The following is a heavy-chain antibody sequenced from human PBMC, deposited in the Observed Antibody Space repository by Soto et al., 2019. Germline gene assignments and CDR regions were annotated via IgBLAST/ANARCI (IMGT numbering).Heavy chain of an antibody. D-gene: IGHD4-17*01. J-gene: IGHJ3*02. CDR2: ILPVFGTA. V-gene: IGHV1-69*14. Sequence: QVHLVQSGAEVKKPGSSVKVSCKASGGTFSTSSINWLLQAPGQRPEWMGNILPVFGTADYAQKFRDRVTITADKSTNTAYMELRSLFSEDAAVYYCARGHEYGGNSDAFDIWGQGTVVTVSS. CDR1: GGTFSTSS. CDR3: ARGHEYGGNSDAFDI.